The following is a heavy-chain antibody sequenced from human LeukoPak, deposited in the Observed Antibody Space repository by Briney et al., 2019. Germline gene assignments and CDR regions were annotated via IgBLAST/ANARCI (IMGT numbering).Heavy chain of an antibody. V-gene: IGHV1-2*02. CDR1: GYTFIAYY. Sequence: ASVTVSFKASGYTFIAYYMHWVRQAPGQGLEWMGWINPNSGGTNYAQKFQDRVTMARDTSISTAYMELSRLRSDDTAVYYCARGRWSDALDYWGQGTLVTVSS. D-gene: IGHD1-1*01. J-gene: IGHJ4*02. CDR2: INPNSGGT. CDR3: ARGRWSDALDY.